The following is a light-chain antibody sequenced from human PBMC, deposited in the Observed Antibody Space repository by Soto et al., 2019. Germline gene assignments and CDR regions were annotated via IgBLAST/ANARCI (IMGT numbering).Light chain of an antibody. Sequence: QSALTQPRSVSGSPGQSVTISCTGTSSDVGGYNSVSWYQQHPGKAPKLMIYDVSKRPSGVPDRFSGSKSGNTASLTISGLEDEDEDYYYCWSYAGSYTYVFGTGTKVTVL. J-gene: IGLJ1*01. CDR2: DVS. CDR1: SSDVGGYNS. V-gene: IGLV2-11*01. CDR3: WSYAGSYTYV.